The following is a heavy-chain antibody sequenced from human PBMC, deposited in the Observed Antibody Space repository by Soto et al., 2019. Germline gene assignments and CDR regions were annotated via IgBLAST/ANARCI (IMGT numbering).Heavy chain of an antibody. V-gene: IGHV3-11*01. CDR3: ARDESEFERSLNAFDI. CDR1: GFAFSDYF. CDR2: ISSSGNTI. Sequence: QVQLVESGGGLVKPGGSLRLSCEASGFAFSDYFMSWIRQAPGKGLEWLSYISSSGNTIYYADSVKGRFTISRDNARNSLYLQMNSLRAEDTAVYYCARDESEFERSLNAFDIWGQGTMVTVSS. J-gene: IGHJ3*02. D-gene: IGHD1-1*01.